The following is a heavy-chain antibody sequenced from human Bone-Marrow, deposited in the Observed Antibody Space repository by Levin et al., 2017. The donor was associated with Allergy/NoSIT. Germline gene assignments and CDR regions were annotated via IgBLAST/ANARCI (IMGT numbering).Heavy chain of an antibody. CDR2: IKQDGSEK. CDR1: GFTFSDYW. D-gene: IGHD6-6*01. CDR3: ARDTKYSCDY. J-gene: IGHJ4*02. Sequence: GESLKISCAASGFTFSDYWMSWVRQAPGKGLEWVANIKQDGSEKYYVDSVKGRFTISRDNAKNSLYLQMDSLRAEDTAVYYCARDTKYSCDYWGQGTLVTVSS. V-gene: IGHV3-7*01.